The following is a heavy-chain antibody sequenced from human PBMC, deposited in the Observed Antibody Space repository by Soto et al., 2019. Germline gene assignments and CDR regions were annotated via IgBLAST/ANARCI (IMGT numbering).Heavy chain of an antibody. D-gene: IGHD5-12*01. CDR2: ISSDGSSK. Sequence: VGSLRLSCTASGFTFSRHSMHWVRQAPGKGLDWVAAISSDGSSKFYADSLKGRFTISRDNSKNTLHLQISSLRTEDTAVFYCAGGRGYSGYDDGFDFWGQGTMVTVSS. CDR3: AGGRGYSGYDDGFDF. V-gene: IGHV3-30*04. J-gene: IGHJ3*01. CDR1: GFTFSRHS.